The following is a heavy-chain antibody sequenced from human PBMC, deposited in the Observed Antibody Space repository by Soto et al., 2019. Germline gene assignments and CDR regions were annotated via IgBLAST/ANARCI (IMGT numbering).Heavy chain of an antibody. D-gene: IGHD6-6*01. CDR2: IDPSDSYT. J-gene: IGHJ6*02. Sequence: GESLKISCKVSGYSFTSYWISWVRQMPGKGLEWMGRIDPSDSYTNYSPSFQGHVTISADKSISTAYLQWSSLKASDTAMYYCARHRIAAPPLDGMDVWGQGTTVTVSS. V-gene: IGHV5-10-1*01. CDR3: ARHRIAAPPLDGMDV. CDR1: GYSFTSYW.